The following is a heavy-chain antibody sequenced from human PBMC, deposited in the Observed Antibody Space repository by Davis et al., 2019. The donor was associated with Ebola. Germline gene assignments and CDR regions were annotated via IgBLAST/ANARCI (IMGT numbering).Heavy chain of an antibody. V-gene: IGHV4-30-4*08. CDR3: ARVKVIRGVLVFDY. D-gene: IGHD3-10*01. CDR1: GGSINGGGFY. Sequence: LRLSCSLSGGSINGGGFYWSWIRQSPGKGLEWIGYIYYRGTTYYNPSLKSRLTISVDTSKNQFFLKLSSVTAADTAVYYCARVKVIRGVLVFDYWGQGTLVTVSS. CDR2: IYYRGTT. J-gene: IGHJ4*02.